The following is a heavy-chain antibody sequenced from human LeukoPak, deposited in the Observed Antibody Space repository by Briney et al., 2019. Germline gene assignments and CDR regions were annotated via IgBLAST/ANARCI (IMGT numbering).Heavy chain of an antibody. CDR1: GYSFTSYW. CDR3: ARHILDPMAQTGNWFDP. CDR2: IYPGDSDT. D-gene: IGHD1-1*01. V-gene: IGHV5-51*01. Sequence: PGESLKISCKGSGYSFTSYWIAWVRQMPGKGLEWMGIIYPGDSDTRYSPSFQGQVTISADKSISTAYLQWSSLKASDTAMYYCARHILDPMAQTGNWFDPWGQGTLVTVSS. J-gene: IGHJ5*02.